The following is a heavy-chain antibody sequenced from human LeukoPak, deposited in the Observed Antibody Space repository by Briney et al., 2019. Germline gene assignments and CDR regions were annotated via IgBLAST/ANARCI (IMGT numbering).Heavy chain of an antibody. CDR3: ARDGGAAHFDY. CDR2: INPNDGGT. CDR1: GYTFTKYF. Sequence: ASVKVSCKASGYTFTKYFLHWVRQAPGQGLEWMGWINPNDGGTIYAQKFQGRVTMTRDTSISTAYMEVSRLTSDDTAVYYCARDGGAAHFDYWGQGTLVTVSS. V-gene: IGHV1-2*02. D-gene: IGHD3-16*01. J-gene: IGHJ4*02.